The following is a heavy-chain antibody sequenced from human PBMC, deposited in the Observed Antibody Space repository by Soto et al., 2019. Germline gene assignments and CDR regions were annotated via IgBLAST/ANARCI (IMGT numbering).Heavy chain of an antibody. CDR1: GFTFGDYA. V-gene: IGHV3-49*03. CDR2: IRSKAYGGTT. Sequence: PGGSLRLSCTASGFTFGDYAMSWFRQAPGKGLEWVGFIRSKAYGGTTEYAASVKGRFTISRDDSKSIAYLQMNSLKTEDTAVYYCTPTLTGTYYYYYYMDVWGKGTTVTVSS. J-gene: IGHJ6*03. CDR3: TPTLTGTYYYYYYMDV.